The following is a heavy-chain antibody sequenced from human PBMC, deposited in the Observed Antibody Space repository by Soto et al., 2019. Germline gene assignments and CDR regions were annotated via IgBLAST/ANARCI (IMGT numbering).Heavy chain of an antibody. V-gene: IGHV3-30*18. D-gene: IGHD3-10*01. J-gene: IGHJ4*02. CDR2: ISYDDSYI. CDR3: AKDSNYYGSGSADY. Sequence: QVQLVESGGGEVQPGKSLRLSCAASGFALNDFGMHWIRQAPGKGLEWVAVISYDDSYIYYADSVKGRFTISRDNFKNALYLQMNSLRAEDSAVYYCAKDSNYYGSGSADYWGQGTLVCVSS. CDR1: GFALNDFG.